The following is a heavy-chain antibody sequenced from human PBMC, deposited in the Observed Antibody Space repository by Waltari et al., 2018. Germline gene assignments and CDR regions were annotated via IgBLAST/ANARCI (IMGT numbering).Heavy chain of an antibody. Sequence: QVQLVQSGAEVKKPGASVKVSCKASGYTFTGYYMHWWRRAPGQGLEGRGWVNPNSGGTNYAQKFQGRVTMTRDTSISTAYMELSRLRSDDTAVYYCARQGSYSSGWYHSDAFDIWGQGTMVTVSS. V-gene: IGHV1-2*02. CDR1: GYTFTGYY. J-gene: IGHJ3*02. CDR3: ARQGSYSSGWYHSDAFDI. CDR2: VNPNSGGT. D-gene: IGHD6-19*01.